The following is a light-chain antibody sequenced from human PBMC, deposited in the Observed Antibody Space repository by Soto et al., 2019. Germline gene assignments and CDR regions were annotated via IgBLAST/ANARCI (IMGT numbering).Light chain of an antibody. CDR2: LNSDGSH. CDR1: SGHSSYA. CDR3: QTWGTGPAV. J-gene: IGLJ7*01. Sequence: QLVLTQSPSASASLGASAKLTCTLSSGHSSYAIAWHQQQPEKGPRYLMKLNSDGSHSKGDGIPDRFSGSSSGAERYLTISSLQSEDEADYYCQTWGTGPAVFGGGTPLTVL. V-gene: IGLV4-69*01.